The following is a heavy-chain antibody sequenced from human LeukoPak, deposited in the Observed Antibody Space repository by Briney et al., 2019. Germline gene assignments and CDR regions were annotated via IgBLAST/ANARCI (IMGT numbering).Heavy chain of an antibody. J-gene: IGHJ5*02. CDR1: GGSFSGYY. D-gene: IGHD4-11*01. CDR2: INHSGST. V-gene: IGHV4-34*01. CDR3: ARGPNYSNYGWFDP. Sequence: SETLSLTCAVYGGSFSGYYWSWIRQPPGKGLEWIGEINHSGSTNYNPSLKSRVTISVDTSKNQFPLKLSSVTAADTAVYYCARGPNYSNYGWFDPWGQGTLVTVSS.